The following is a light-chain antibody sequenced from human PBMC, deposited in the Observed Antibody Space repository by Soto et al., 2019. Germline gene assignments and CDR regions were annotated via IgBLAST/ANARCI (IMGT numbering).Light chain of an antibody. CDR3: QQYGRPPIT. V-gene: IGKV3-20*01. CDR2: GTS. Sequence: EIVMTQSPATLSVSPGERATLSCRASQSVSSTYLAWYQQQPGQAPRLLMSGTSNRATGTQDRFSGSGSGTDFTLTVSRLEPEDFAVYYCQQYGRPPITFGQGTRLEN. CDR1: QSVSSTY. J-gene: IGKJ5*01.